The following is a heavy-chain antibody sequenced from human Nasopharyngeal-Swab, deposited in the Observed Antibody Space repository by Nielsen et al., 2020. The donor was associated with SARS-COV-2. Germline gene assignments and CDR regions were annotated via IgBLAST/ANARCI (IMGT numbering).Heavy chain of an antibody. D-gene: IGHD3-22*01. J-gene: IGHJ4*02. CDR1: GYTFTSYG. V-gene: IGHV1-18*01. Sequence: ASVKVSCKASGYTFTSYGISWVRQAPGQGLEWMGWISAYNGNTNYAQKLQGRVTMTRDTSTSTVYMELSSLRSEDTAVYYCARGNYYDSSGYHDYWGQGTLVTVSS. CDR2: ISAYNGNT. CDR3: ARGNYYDSSGYHDY.